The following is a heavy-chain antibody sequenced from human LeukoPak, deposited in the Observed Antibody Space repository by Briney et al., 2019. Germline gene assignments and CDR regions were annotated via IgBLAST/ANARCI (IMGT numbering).Heavy chain of an antibody. CDR1: GFTFSIYA. Sequence: GGSLRLSCAASGFTFSIYAMTWVRQAPGKGLEWVSAISGSATSTYYADSVKGRFTISRDNSKNTVYLQMNSLRAEDTAVYYCAKDGDYGCGSDYWGQGTLVTVSS. CDR3: AKDGDYGCGSDY. CDR2: ISGSATST. V-gene: IGHV3-23*01. D-gene: IGHD4-17*01. J-gene: IGHJ4*02.